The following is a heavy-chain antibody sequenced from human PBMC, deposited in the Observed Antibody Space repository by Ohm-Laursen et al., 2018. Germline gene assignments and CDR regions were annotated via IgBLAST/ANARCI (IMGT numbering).Heavy chain of an antibody. J-gene: IGHJ6*02. V-gene: IGHV1-18*04. CDR2: ISAYNGNT. CDR3: ARPYGDYGSSMDV. Sequence: SVKVSCKASGYTFTDYYMHWVRQAPGQGLEWMGWISAYNGNTNYAQKFQGRVTITADKSTSTAYMELSSLRSEDTAVYYCARPYGDYGSSMDVWGQGTTVTVSS. CDR1: GYTFTDYY. D-gene: IGHD4-17*01.